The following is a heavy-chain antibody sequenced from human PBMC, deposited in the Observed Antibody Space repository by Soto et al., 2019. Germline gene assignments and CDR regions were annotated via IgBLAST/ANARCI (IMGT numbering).Heavy chain of an antibody. CDR3: SRGILV. CDR1: GGSINSGGYC. D-gene: IGHD5-18*01. V-gene: IGHV4-31*03. CDR2: ISYGGST. J-gene: IGHJ4*02. Sequence: QVQLQESGPGLVKPSQTLSLICTVSGGSINSGGYCWSWVRQHPGKGLDWIGCISYGGSTSYNPSLKSRVTISVDTSKNQFSLKLSSVTAADTAVYYCSRGILVWGQGTLITVSS.